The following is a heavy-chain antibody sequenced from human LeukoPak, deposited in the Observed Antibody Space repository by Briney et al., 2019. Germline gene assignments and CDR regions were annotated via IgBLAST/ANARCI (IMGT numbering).Heavy chain of an antibody. D-gene: IGHD2-2*01. Sequence: GGSLRLSCAASGFTFDDYGMSWVRQAPGKGLEWVSGINWNGGSTGYADSVKGRFTISRDNAKNSLYLQMNSLRAEDTALYYCARETSGCSSTSCYDYYYYMDAWGKGTTVTVSS. J-gene: IGHJ6*03. CDR1: GFTFDDYG. CDR2: INWNGGST. CDR3: ARETSGCSSTSCYDYYYYMDA. V-gene: IGHV3-20*04.